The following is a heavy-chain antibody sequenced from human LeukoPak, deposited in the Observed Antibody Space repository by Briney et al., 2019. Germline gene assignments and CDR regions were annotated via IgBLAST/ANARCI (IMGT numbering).Heavy chain of an antibody. CDR3: ARSLTVTYGAFDI. CDR2: FYYSGST. Sequence: PSETLSLTCTVYGGSISSYYWSWIRQPPGKGLEWIGYFYYSGSTNYNPSLKSRVTKSLDTSKNQFSLRLSSVTVADTAVYYCARSLTVTYGAFDIWGQGTMVTVSS. CDR1: GGSISSYY. V-gene: IGHV4-59*01. D-gene: IGHD4-17*01. J-gene: IGHJ3*02.